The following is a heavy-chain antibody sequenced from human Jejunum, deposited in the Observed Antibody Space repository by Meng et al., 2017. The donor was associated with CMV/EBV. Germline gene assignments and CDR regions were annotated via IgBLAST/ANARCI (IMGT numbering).Heavy chain of an antibody. CDR2: VIPILNMA. D-gene: IGHD1-1*01. CDR3: ATSTATTSNYRRVWNL. Sequence: TFKHYTFNWVRQAPGQGLEWMGRVIPILNMADSAQNFQGRVTITADRSTSTVYLELTSLRSDDTAVYYCATSTATTSNYRRVWNLWGQGTEVTVSS. V-gene: IGHV1-69*02. J-gene: IGHJ4*02. CDR1: TFKHYT.